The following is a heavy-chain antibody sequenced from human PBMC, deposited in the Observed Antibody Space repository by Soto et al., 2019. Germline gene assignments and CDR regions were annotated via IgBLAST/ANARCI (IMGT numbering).Heavy chain of an antibody. D-gene: IGHD3-3*01. J-gene: IGHJ6*03. CDR1: GFTFSSYW. V-gene: IGHV3-7*01. CDR3: ARDGLRNYDFWSGYPTEEYYYYMDV. Sequence: PGGSLRLSCAASGFTFSSYWMSWVLQAPGKGLEWVANIKQDGSEKYYVDSVKGRFTISRDNAKNSLYLQMNSLRAEDTAVYYCARDGLRNYDFWSGYPTEEYYYYMDVRGKGTTVTVSS. CDR2: IKQDGSEK.